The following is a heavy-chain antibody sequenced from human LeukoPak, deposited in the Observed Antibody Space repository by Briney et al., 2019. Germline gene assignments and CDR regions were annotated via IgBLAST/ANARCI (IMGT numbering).Heavy chain of an antibody. CDR3: AKALLWFGGGYFDP. CDR1: GFTFSTYA. CDR2: ISGSGDNT. V-gene: IGHV3-23*01. J-gene: IGHJ5*02. Sequence: PGGSLRLSCAASGFTFSTYAMSWVRQAPGKGLVWVSAISGSGDNTYYADSVKGRFTISRDNSKNTLYLQMNSLRAEDTAVYYCAKALLWFGGGYFDPWGQGTLVTVSS. D-gene: IGHD3-10*01.